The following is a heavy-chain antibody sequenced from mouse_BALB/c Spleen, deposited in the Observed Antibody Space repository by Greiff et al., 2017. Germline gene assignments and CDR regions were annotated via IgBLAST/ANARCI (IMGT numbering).Heavy chain of an antibody. V-gene: IGHV7-3*02. Sequence: DVKLVESGGGLVQPGGSLRLSCATSGFTFTDYYMSWVRQPPGKALEWLGFIRNKANCYTTEYSASVKGRFTISRDNSQSILYLQMNALRAEDTAIYYCARDGNYYAMDYWGQGTSVTVSS. CDR3: ARDGNYYAMDY. CDR2: IRNKANCYTT. CDR1: GFTFTDYY. D-gene: IGHD2-1*01. J-gene: IGHJ4*01.